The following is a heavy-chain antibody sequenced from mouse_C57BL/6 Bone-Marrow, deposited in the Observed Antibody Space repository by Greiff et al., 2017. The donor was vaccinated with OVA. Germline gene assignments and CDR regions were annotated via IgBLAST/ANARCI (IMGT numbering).Heavy chain of an antibody. D-gene: IGHD1-1*01. CDR3: ARRDTLRNAMDY. Sequence: VQLVESGAELARPGASVKLSCKASGYTFTSYGISWVKQRTGQGLEWIGEIYPRSGNTYYNEKFKGKATLTADKSSSTAYMELRSLTSEDSAVYFCARRDTLRNAMDYWGQGTSVTVSS. CDR2: IYPRSGNT. CDR1: GYTFTSYG. J-gene: IGHJ4*01. V-gene: IGHV1-81*01.